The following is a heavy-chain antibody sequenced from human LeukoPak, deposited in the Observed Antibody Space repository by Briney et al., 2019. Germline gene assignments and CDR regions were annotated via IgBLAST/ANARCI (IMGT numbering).Heavy chain of an antibody. CDR2: ISSSSSTI. CDR3: ARDGCGGDCYSIYYYYMDV. CDR1: GFTFSSYS. D-gene: IGHD2-21*01. V-gene: IGHV3-48*01. J-gene: IGHJ6*03. Sequence: GGSLRLSCAASGFTFSSYSMNWVRQAPGKGLEWVSYISSSSSTIYYADSVKGRFTISRDNAKNSLYLQMNSLRAGDTAVYYCARDGCGGDCYSIYYYYMDVWGKGTTVTVSS.